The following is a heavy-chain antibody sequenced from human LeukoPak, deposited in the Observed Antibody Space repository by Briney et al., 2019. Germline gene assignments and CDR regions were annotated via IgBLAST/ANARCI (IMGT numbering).Heavy chain of an antibody. CDR2: IYYSGSS. CDR3: GSQGRSIPVLKWDVFDI. CDR1: GGSISSYY. D-gene: IGHD6-6*01. Sequence: PSETLSLTCSVSGGSISSYYWSWIRQPPGKGLEWIGYIYYSGSSKYSPSLESRVTMSVDTSKNQFSLKLSSVTAADTAVYYCGSQGRSIPVLKWDVFDIWAQGTMATVS. J-gene: IGHJ3*02. V-gene: IGHV4-59*08.